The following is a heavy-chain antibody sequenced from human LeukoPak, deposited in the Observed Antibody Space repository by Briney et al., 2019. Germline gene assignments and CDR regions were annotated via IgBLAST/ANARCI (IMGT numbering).Heavy chain of an antibody. CDR3: AKDHLYYFDY. V-gene: IGHV3-30*02. CDR2: IRYDGSNK. J-gene: IGHJ4*02. Sequence: GGSLRLSCAASGFTFSSYGMHWVRQAPGKGLEWVAFIRYDGSNKYYADSVKGRFTISRDNSKNTLYPQMNSLRAEDTAVYYCAKDHLYYFDYWGQGILVTVSS. CDR1: GFTFSSYG.